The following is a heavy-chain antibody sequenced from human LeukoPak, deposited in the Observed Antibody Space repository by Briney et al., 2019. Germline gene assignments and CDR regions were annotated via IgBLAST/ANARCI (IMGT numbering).Heavy chain of an antibody. Sequence: GSLRLSCAASGFTFSSYAMSWIRQPAGKGLEWIGRIYTSGSTNYNPSLKSRVTISVDKSKNQFSLKLSSVTAADTAVYYCARDQPRTTVTTQGMDVWGQGTTVTVSS. CDR3: ARDQPRTTVTTQGMDV. V-gene: IGHV4-4*07. J-gene: IGHJ6*02. CDR1: GFTFSSYA. CDR2: IYTSGST. D-gene: IGHD4-17*01.